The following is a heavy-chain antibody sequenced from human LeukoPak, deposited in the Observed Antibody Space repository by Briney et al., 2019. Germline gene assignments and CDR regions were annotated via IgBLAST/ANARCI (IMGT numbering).Heavy chain of an antibody. Sequence: PSETPSLTCAVSGGSISSSSYYWGWIRQPPGKGLEWIGSIYYSGSTYYNPFLKSRVTISVDTSKNQFSLKLSSVTAADTAVYYCARDLNNDGWLHPRGAFDIWGRGTMVTVSS. CDR1: GGSISSSSYY. CDR3: ARDLNNDGWLHPRGAFDI. V-gene: IGHV4-39*07. J-gene: IGHJ3*02. D-gene: IGHD5-24*01. CDR2: IYYSGST.